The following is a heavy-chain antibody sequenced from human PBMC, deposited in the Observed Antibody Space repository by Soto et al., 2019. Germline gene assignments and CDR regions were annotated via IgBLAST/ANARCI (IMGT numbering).Heavy chain of an antibody. V-gene: IGHV4-59*01. D-gene: IGHD4-17*01. J-gene: IGHJ6*02. CDR1: GGSISSYY. CDR2: IYYSGST. Sequence: KPSETLSLTCTVSGGSISSYYWSWIRQPPGKGLEWIGYIYYSGSTNYNPSLKSRVTISVDTSKNQFSLKLSSVTAADTAVYYCARVIGDYGYYYYGMDVWGQGTTVTVSS. CDR3: ARVIGDYGYYYYGMDV.